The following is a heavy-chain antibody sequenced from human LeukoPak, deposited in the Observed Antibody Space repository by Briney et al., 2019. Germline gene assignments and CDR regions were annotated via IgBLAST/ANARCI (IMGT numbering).Heavy chain of an antibody. D-gene: IGHD3-10*01. CDR3: AGRLWFGEFYYFDY. CDR2: ISSSSSYI. V-gene: IGHV3-21*01. Sequence: GGSLRLSCAASGFTFSSYSMNWVRQAPGKGLEWVSSISSSSSYIYYADSVKGRFTISRDNAKNSLYLQMNSLRAEDTAVYYCAGRLWFGEFYYFDYWGQGTLVTVSS. J-gene: IGHJ4*02. CDR1: GFTFSSYS.